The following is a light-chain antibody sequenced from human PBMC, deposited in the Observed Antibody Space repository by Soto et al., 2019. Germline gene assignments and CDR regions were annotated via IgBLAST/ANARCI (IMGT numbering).Light chain of an antibody. CDR2: SNN. CDR3: AAWDDSLNGPHYV. Sequence: QSVLTQPPSASGTPGQRGTISCSGSSSNIETNTVSWFQQLPRTAPKLLIYSNNQRPSGVTDRFSGSTYGTSASLAISGLQSEDEANYYCAAWDDSLNGPHYVFGTGTKVTVL. CDR1: SSNIETNT. V-gene: IGLV1-44*01. J-gene: IGLJ1*01.